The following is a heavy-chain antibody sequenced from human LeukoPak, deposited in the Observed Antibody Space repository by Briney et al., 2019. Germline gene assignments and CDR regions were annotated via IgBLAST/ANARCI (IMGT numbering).Heavy chain of an antibody. CDR1: GFTFSNYG. D-gene: IGHD3-10*01. J-gene: IGHJ2*01. V-gene: IGHV3-30*03. CDR2: ISYDGSNK. Sequence: GGSLRLSCAASGFTFSNYGMHWVRQAPGKGLEWVAIISYDGSNKFYADSVQGRFTISRDNAKNTVYLQMNSLRAEDTAVYYCARVGTGSWYFDLWGRGTLVTFSS. CDR3: ARVGTGSWYFDL.